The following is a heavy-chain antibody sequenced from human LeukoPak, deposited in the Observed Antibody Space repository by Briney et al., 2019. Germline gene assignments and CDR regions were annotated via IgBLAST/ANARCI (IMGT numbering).Heavy chain of an antibody. Sequence: PGGSLRLSCAASGFTFSDYSMNWVRQAPGKGPEWLSYIVSSSHVTHYAYSVMGRFTISRDNAKRSLSLQVHSLRTDDTAVYYFAREGDDWRPYSFDLWGPGTKVTVS. CDR3: AREGDDWRPYSFDL. CDR2: IVSSSHVT. J-gene: IGHJ3*01. V-gene: IGHV3-48*01. D-gene: IGHD3-9*01. CDR1: GFTFSDYS.